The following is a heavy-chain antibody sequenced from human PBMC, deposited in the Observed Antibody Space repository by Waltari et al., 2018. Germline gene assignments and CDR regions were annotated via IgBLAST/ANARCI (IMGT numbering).Heavy chain of an antibody. V-gene: IGHV4-34*01. CDR1: GGSFSGYY. J-gene: IGHJ3*02. D-gene: IGHD4-17*01. CDR3: ARWAGLGYGDFKDAFDI. Sequence: QVQLQQWGAGLLKPSETLSLTCAVYGGSFSGYYWSWIRQPPGKGLEWIGEINHSGRTNSNPSLKSRVTISVDTSKNQFSLKLSSVTAADTAVYYCARWAGLGYGDFKDAFDIWGQGTMVTVSS. CDR2: INHSGRT.